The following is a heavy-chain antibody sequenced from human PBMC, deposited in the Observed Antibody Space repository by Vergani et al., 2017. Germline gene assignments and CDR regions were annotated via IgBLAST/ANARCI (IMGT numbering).Heavy chain of an antibody. CDR1: GYTFTGYY. D-gene: IGHD1-26*01. Sequence: QVQLVQSGAEVKKPGASVKVSCKASGYTFTGYYMHWVRQAPGQGLEWMGWINPNSGGTNYAQKFQGRVTITADESTSTAYMELSSLRSEDTAVYYCARLGVNFSGSYYFDYWGQGTLVTVSS. CDR2: INPNSGGT. V-gene: IGHV1-2*02. CDR3: ARLGVNFSGSYYFDY. J-gene: IGHJ4*02.